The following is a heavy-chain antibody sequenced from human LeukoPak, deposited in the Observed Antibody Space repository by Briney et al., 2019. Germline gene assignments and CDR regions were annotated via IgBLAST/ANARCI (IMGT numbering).Heavy chain of an antibody. D-gene: IGHD3-10*01. CDR2: IYYSGSP. Sequence: SETLSLTCAVYGGSFSGFYWSWIRQPPGKGLEWIGSIYYSGSPYYNPSFKSRVTISVDTSKKQFSLKLSSVTAADTAVYYCARHVGFITMVRGVINNNWFDPWGQGTLVTVSS. V-gene: IGHV4-34*01. CDR3: ARHVGFITMVRGVINNNWFDP. J-gene: IGHJ5*02. CDR1: GGSFSGFY.